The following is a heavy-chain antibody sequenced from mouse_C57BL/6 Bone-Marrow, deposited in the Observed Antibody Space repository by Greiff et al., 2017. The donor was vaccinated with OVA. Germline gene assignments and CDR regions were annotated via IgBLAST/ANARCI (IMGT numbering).Heavy chain of an antibody. CDR3: AREEYGYDDGDWYFDV. CDR2: ISYSGST. Sequence: VQLQQSGPGMVKPSQSLSLTCTVTGYSITSGYDWHWIRHFPGNKLEWMGYISYSGSTNYNPSLKSRISITHDPSKNHFFLKLNSVTTEDTATYYCAREEYGYDDGDWYFDVWGTGTTVTVSS. D-gene: IGHD2-2*01. V-gene: IGHV3-1*01. CDR1: GYSITSGYD. J-gene: IGHJ1*03.